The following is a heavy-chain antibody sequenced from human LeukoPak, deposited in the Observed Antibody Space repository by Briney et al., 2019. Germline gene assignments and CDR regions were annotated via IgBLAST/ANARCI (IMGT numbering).Heavy chain of an antibody. V-gene: IGHV4-39*01. Sequence: SETLSLTCTVSGGSISSSSYYWGWIRQPPGKGLEWIGTIYYTGSTYYNPSLKSRVTISVDTSKNQFSLRLSSVTAADTAVYYCARHRDSSALEAFDIWGQGTLVTVSS. D-gene: IGHD3-22*01. CDR3: ARHRDSSALEAFDI. CDR2: IYYTGST. J-gene: IGHJ3*02. CDR1: GGSISSSSYY.